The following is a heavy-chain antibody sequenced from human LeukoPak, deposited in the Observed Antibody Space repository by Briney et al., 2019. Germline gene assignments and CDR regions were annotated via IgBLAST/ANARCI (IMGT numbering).Heavy chain of an antibody. Sequence: SETLSLTCTVSGGSISSSSYYWGWIRQPPGKGLEWIGSIYYSGSTYYNPSLKSRVTISVDTSKNQFSLKLSPVTAADTAVYYCARQAYYYDSSGYPDYWGQGTLVTVSS. CDR3: ARQAYYYDSSGYPDY. V-gene: IGHV4-39*01. J-gene: IGHJ4*02. CDR2: IYYSGST. D-gene: IGHD3-22*01. CDR1: GGSISSSSYY.